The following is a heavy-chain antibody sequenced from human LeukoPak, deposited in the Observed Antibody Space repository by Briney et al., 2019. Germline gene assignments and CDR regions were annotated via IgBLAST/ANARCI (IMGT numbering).Heavy chain of an antibody. CDR2: ISGSGGST. CDR1: GFTFSSYA. Sequence: EGSLRLSCAASGFTFSSYAMSWVRQAPGKGLEWVSAISGSGGSTYYADSVKGRFTISRDNSKNTLYPQMNSLRAEDTAVYYCAKDWSIAARPSFDYWGQGTLVTVSS. V-gene: IGHV3-23*01. CDR3: AKDWSIAARPSFDY. J-gene: IGHJ4*02. D-gene: IGHD6-6*01.